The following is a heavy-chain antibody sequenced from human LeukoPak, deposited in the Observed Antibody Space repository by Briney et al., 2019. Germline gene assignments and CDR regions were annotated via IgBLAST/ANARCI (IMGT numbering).Heavy chain of an antibody. CDR3: ARDSGRMATLYGKDAFDI. Sequence: GGSLRLSCAASGFTFSSYSMNWVRQAPGKGLEWVSSISSSSSYIYYADSVKRRFTISRDNAKNSLYLQMNSLRAEDTAVYYCARDSGRMATLYGKDAFDIWGQGTMVTVSS. CDR2: ISSSSSYI. CDR1: GFTFSSYS. J-gene: IGHJ3*02. D-gene: IGHD5-24*01. V-gene: IGHV3-21*01.